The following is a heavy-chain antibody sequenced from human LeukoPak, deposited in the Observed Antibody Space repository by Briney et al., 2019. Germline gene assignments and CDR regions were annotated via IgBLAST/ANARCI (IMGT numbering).Heavy chain of an antibody. CDR3: ARAGCSSANCYEYWFDP. V-gene: IGHV1-2*04. CDR1: GYTFTGYY. CDR2: INPNSGGT. J-gene: IGHJ5*02. Sequence: GASVKVSCKASGYTFTGYYMHWVRQAPGQGLEWMGWINPNSGGTNYAQKFQGWVTMTRDTSISTAYMDLSSLRSEDTAVYYCARAGCSSANCYEYWFDPWGQGTLVTVSS. D-gene: IGHD2-2*01.